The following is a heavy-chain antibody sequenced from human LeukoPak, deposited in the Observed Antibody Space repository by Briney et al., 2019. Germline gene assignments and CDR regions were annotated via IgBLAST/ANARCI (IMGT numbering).Heavy chain of an antibody. CDR1: GFTFSNYW. CDR2: INSDGSST. J-gene: IGHJ4*02. D-gene: IGHD6-19*01. Sequence: GGSLRLSCAASGFTFSNYWMHWVRQAPGKGLVWVSRINSDGSSTSYADSVKGRFTISRDNAKSTLYLQMNSLSAEDTAVYYCVRSSGWPDSWGQGTLVTVSS. CDR3: VRSSGWPDS. V-gene: IGHV3-74*01.